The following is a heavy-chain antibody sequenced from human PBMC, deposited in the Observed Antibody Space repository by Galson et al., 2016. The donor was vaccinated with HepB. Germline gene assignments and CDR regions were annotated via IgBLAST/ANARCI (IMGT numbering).Heavy chain of an antibody. CDR2: TFYRSTWEN. CDR1: GDSVSNNHAA. V-gene: IGHV6-1*01. CDR3: ARAVMLGRGMDV. D-gene: IGHD3-10*01. Sequence: CAISGDSVSNNHAAWNWFRQSPSRGLEWLGRTFYRSTWENHYAGSVKNRITISPDTSRNQFSLHLNSVTPEDTAVYYCARAVMLGRGMDVWGQGTTVTVSS. J-gene: IGHJ6*02.